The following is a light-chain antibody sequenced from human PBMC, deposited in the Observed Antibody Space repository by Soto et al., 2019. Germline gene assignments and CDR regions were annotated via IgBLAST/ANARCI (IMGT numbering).Light chain of an antibody. CDR2: DAS. CDR1: QSVSSH. V-gene: IGKV3-11*01. J-gene: IGKJ4*01. CDR3: QQRSNWPLT. Sequence: EVVLTQSPATLSLSPGERVILSCRASQSVSSHLAWYQQKPGQAPRLLINDASNRAAGVPARFSGSGSETDFTLTISSLEPEDFAVYYCQQRSNWPLTFGGGTKVDIK.